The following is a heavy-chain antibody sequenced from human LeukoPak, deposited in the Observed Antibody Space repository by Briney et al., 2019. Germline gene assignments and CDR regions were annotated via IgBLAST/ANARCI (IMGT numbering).Heavy chain of an antibody. Sequence: GGSLILSCAASGFTFSSYWMSWVRQAPGKGLEWVANIKQDGREKYYVDSVKGRFPISRDNAKNSLYLQMTSLRAEDTPVFYCSREPLTHYDYYRDVWGKGTTVSVSS. J-gene: IGHJ6*03. CDR2: IKQDGREK. V-gene: IGHV3-7*01. D-gene: IGHD3-9*01. CDR1: GFTFSSYW. CDR3: SREPLTHYDYYRDV.